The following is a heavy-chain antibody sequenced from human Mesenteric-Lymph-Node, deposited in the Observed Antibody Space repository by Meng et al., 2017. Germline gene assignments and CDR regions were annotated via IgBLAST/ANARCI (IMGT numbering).Heavy chain of an antibody. CDR1: GGSSNSGDYY. V-gene: IGHV4-30-4*01. J-gene: IGHJ4*02. D-gene: IGHD4-17*01. CDR3: ARGPTTYFDY. CDR2: IYYTGST. Sequence: QVRLQGVGPGLVKASQTLSLTCTVSGGSSNSGDYYWSWIRQPPGKGLEWIGYIYYTGSTYYNPSLKSRVTISVDTSKNQFSLKLSSVTAADTAVYYCARGPTTYFDYWGQGTLVTVSS.